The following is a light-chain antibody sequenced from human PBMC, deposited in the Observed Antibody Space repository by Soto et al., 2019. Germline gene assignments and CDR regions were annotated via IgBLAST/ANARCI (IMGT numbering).Light chain of an antibody. CDR3: QQYHNSPLT. J-gene: IGKJ1*01. Sequence: IVLTQSPATLSLPPGERATLSCKASQTVGTYLAWYQQEPGQAPRLLVFGASSRATGVPDRFSGSGSGTDFTLTISGLEPEDFALYYCQQYHNSPLTFGRGTKVDI. CDR2: GAS. V-gene: IGKV3-20*01. CDR1: QTVGTY.